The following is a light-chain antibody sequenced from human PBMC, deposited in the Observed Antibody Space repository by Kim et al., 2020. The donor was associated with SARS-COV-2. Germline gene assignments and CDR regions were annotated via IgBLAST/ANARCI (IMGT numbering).Light chain of an antibody. CDR3: GTWDNSLRAVV. J-gene: IGLJ2*01. CDR1: TSNIANNY. Sequence: GQRVTISCSGSTSNIANNYVSWYQQLPGTAPKLLIYDNYDRPSGIPDRFAGSKSGTSATLDISGLQTGDEAEYYCGTWDNSLRAVVLGGGTKLTVL. CDR2: DNY. V-gene: IGLV1-51*01.